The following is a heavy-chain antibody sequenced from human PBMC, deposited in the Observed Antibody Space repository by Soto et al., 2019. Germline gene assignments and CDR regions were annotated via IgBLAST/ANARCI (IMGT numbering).Heavy chain of an antibody. CDR2: IYYSGST. V-gene: IGHV4-39*01. CDR3: ARQSVEYYDSSGYYYYFDY. J-gene: IGHJ4*02. CDR1: GGSISSSSYY. D-gene: IGHD3-22*01. Sequence: SETLSLTCTVSGGSISSSSYYWGWIRQPPGKGLEWIGSIYYSGSTYYNPSLKSGVTISVDTSKNQFSLKLSSVTAADTAVYYCARQSVEYYDSSGYYYYFDYWGQGTLVTVSS.